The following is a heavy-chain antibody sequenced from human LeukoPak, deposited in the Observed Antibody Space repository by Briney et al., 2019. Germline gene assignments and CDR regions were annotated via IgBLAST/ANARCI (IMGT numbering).Heavy chain of an antibody. J-gene: IGHJ4*02. CDR1: GYIFTSYW. CDR2: IYPGDSDT. D-gene: IGHD1-7*01. V-gene: IGHV5-51*01. Sequence: LGESLKISCQGSGYIFTSYWIGWVRQMPGKGLEWMGIIYPGDSDTRYSPSFQGQVTISADKSISTAYLQWSSLMASDTAMYYCARRGDWYYDYWGQGTLVTVSS. CDR3: ARRGDWYYDY.